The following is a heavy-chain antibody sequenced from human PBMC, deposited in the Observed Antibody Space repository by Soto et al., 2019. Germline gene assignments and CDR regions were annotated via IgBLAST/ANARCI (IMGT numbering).Heavy chain of an antibody. CDR1: GGSFSDYY. J-gene: IGHJ4*02. V-gene: IGHV4-34*01. D-gene: IGHD1-1*01. CDR2: IHPYGTT. Sequence: SETLSLTCSVYGGSFSDYYGSWILQAPGKGLEWIGEIHPYGTTDYNPSLRSRVAISLDTSKNELSLRLTSVTAADTAVYYCTSGVEQYKIAWWGQGTLVTGSS. CDR3: TSGVEQYKIAW.